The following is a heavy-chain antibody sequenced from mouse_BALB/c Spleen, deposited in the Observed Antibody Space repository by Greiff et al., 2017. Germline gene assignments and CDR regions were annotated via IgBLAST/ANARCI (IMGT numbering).Heavy chain of an antibody. J-gene: IGHJ4*01. CDR3: ARGVGRDYAMDY. CDR1: GYAFTNYL. CDR2: INPGSGGT. D-gene: IGHD4-1*01. V-gene: IGHV1-54*01. Sequence: VKLQESGAELVRPGTSVKVSCKASGYAFTNYLIEWVKQRPGQGLEWIGVINPGSGGTNYNEKFKGKATLTADKSSSTAYMQLSSLTSDDSAVYFCARGVGRDYAMDYWGQGTSVTVSS.